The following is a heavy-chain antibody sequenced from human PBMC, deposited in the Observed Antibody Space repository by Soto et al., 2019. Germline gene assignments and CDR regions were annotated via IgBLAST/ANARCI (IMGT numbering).Heavy chain of an antibody. Sequence: SETLSLTCTVSGGSMSSYYWSWIRQPPGKGLEWIGYIYYGGSTNYNPSLKSRVTISLDTSKNQFSLKLSSVTAADTAVYYCARDRYTTGWYYFDPWGQGTLVTVYS. CDR3: ARDRYTTGWYYFDP. J-gene: IGHJ5*02. V-gene: IGHV4-59*01. CDR2: IYYGGST. CDR1: GGSMSSYY. D-gene: IGHD6-19*01.